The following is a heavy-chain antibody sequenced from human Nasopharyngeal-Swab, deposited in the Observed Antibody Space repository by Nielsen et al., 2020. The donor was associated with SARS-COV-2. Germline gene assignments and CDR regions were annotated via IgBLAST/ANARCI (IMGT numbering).Heavy chain of an antibody. CDR1: GFSFSTFW. J-gene: IGHJ4*02. V-gene: IGHV3-74*01. D-gene: IGHD4-23*01. Sequence: GESLKISCAASGFSFSTFWMHWVRQVPGEGLVWVSRTNTDGRRTNYAESVKGRFTISRDNVKNMLYLQMNNLRPEDTAVYYCARDLGGFGGYWGQRTLATVSS. CDR3: ARDLGGFGGY. CDR2: TNTDGRRT.